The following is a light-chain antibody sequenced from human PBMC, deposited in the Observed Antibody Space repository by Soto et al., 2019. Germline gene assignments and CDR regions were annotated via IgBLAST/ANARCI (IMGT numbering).Light chain of an antibody. V-gene: IGLV2-14*01. J-gene: IGLJ2*01. CDR1: SSDVGGYNY. CDR2: AVS. Sequence: QSALTQPACVSGSPGQSITISCTGTSSDVGGYNYVSWYQQHPGKAPKLMIHAVSNRPSGVSNRFSGSKSGNTASLTISGLQAEDEADYYCSSYTSSSTLMVFGGGTKVTVL. CDR3: SSYTSSSTLMV.